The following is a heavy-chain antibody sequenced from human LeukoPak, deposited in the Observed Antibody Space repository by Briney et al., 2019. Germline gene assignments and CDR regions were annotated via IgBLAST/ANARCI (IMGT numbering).Heavy chain of an antibody. Sequence: ASVKVSCKASGRTFSSYAISWVRQAPGQGLEWMGRIIPILGIANYAQKFQGRVTITADKSTSTAYMELSSLRSEDTAVYYCARDFYGSGSLNWFDPWGQGTLVTVSS. J-gene: IGHJ5*02. V-gene: IGHV1-69*04. CDR3: ARDFYGSGSLNWFDP. CDR1: GRTFSSYA. CDR2: IIPILGIA. D-gene: IGHD3-10*01.